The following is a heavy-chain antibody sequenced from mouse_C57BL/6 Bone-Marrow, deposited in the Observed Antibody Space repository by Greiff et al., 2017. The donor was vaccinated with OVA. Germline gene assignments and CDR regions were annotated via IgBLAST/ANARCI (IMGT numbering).Heavy chain of an antibody. CDR2: IWSGGST. J-gene: IGHJ1*03. D-gene: IGHD2-1*01. Sequence: QVQLQQSGPGLVQPSQSLSITCTVSGFSLTSYGVHWVRQSPGKGLEWLGVIWSGGSTDYNAAFISRLSISKDNSKSQVFFKMNSLQADDTAIYYCARLTMVTVYWYFDVWGTGTTVTVSS. CDR3: ARLTMVTVYWYFDV. CDR1: GFSLTSYG. V-gene: IGHV2-2*01.